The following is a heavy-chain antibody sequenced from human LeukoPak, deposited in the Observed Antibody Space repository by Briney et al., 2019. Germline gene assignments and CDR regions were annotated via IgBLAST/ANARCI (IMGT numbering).Heavy chain of an antibody. V-gene: IGHV3-30*03. CDR1: GFTFSSYG. CDR2: ISYDGSNK. J-gene: IGHJ4*02. D-gene: IGHD6-19*01. CDR3: ARSGHSNGWYYFDY. Sequence: GGSLRLSCAASGFTFSSYGMHWVRQAPGKGLEWVAVISYDGSNKYYADSVKGRFTISRDNAKKSLDLQMNSLRAEDTAVYYCARSGHSNGWYYFDYWGLGALVTVSS.